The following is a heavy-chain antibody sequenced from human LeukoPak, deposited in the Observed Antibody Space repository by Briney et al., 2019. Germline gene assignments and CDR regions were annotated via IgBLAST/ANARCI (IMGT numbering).Heavy chain of an antibody. D-gene: IGHD6-13*01. CDR2: ISSSSSYI. Sequence: KPGGPLRLSCAASGFTFSSYSMKWVRQAPGKGLEWVSSISSSSSYIYYADSVKGRFTISRDNAKNSLYLQMNSLRAEDTAVYYCATHDRDYSSSWYCFGYWGQGTLVTVSS. CDR1: GFTFSSYS. CDR3: ATHDRDYSSSWYCFGY. V-gene: IGHV3-21*01. J-gene: IGHJ4*02.